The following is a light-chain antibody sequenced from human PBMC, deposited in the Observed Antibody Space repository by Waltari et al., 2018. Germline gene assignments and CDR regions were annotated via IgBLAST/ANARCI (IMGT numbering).Light chain of an antibody. V-gene: IGLV3-21*02. CDR1: NIGSKS. Sequence: SYVLTQAPPLSVSPGPSARHTCRGNNIGSKSVQWHQQKPGEAPVLVLYDDTDRPSGIPERFSGSNTGNTATLIISRVEAGDEADYYCQVWDSSSDHVVFGGGTKLTVL. J-gene: IGLJ2*01. CDR3: QVWDSSSDHVV. CDR2: DDT.